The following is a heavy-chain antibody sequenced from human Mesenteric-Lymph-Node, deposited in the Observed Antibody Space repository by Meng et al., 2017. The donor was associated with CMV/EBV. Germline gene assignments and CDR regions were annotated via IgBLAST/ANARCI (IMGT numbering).Heavy chain of an antibody. Sequence: SETLSLTCTVSGDSISSGDYYWNWIRQPPGKGLEWIGYIYYSGSTYYNPSLKSRVTISVDTSKNQFSLKLSSVTAADTAVYYCARAHWSTVTIFGVVEGFDIWGQGTMVTVSS. V-gene: IGHV4-30-4*08. CDR2: IYYSGST. J-gene: IGHJ3*02. CDR1: GDSISSGDYY. CDR3: ARAHWSTVTIFGVVEGFDI. D-gene: IGHD3-3*01.